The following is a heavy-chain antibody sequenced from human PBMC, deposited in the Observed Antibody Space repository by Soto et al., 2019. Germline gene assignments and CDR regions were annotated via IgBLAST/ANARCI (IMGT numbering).Heavy chain of an antibody. CDR3: ARDSSDYSNYFDY. Sequence: SETLSLTCTVSGGSISSGGYCWSWIRQHPGKGLEWIGYIYYSGSTYYNPSLKSRATISVDTSKNQFSLKLSSVTAADTAVYYCARDSSDYSNYFDYWGQGTLVTVSS. V-gene: IGHV4-31*03. J-gene: IGHJ4*02. CDR1: GGSISSGGYC. CDR2: IYYSGST. D-gene: IGHD4-4*01.